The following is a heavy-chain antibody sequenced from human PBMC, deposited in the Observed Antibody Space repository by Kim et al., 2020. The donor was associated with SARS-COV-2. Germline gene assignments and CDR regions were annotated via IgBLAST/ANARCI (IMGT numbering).Heavy chain of an antibody. CDR1: GGSISSSSYY. Sequence: SETLSLTCTVSGGSISSSSYYWGWIRQPPGKGLEWIGSIYYSGSTYYNPSLKSRVTISVDTSKNQFSLKLSSVTAADTAVYYCARIFRKYYDSSGYLGWGQGTLVTVSS. D-gene: IGHD3-22*01. CDR2: IYYSGST. J-gene: IGHJ4*02. CDR3: ARIFRKYYDSSGYLG. V-gene: IGHV4-39*01.